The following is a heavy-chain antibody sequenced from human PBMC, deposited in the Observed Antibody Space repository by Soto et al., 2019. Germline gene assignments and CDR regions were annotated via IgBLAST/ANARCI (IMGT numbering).Heavy chain of an antibody. CDR2: IYYHGNT. CDR3: ARHATHSSSWVDY. CDR1: GGPIISRTYS. D-gene: IGHD6-13*01. V-gene: IGHV4-39*01. Sequence: SETLSLTCAVSGGPIISRTYSWGWIRQPPGKTLEWIGTIYYHGNTYSNPSLKSRVTISVDTSNNQLSLKLRSVTAADTAVYYCARHATHSSSWVDYWGQGTLVTVSS. J-gene: IGHJ4*02.